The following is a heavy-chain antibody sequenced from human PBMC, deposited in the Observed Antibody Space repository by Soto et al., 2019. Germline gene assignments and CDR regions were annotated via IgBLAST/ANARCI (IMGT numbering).Heavy chain of an antibody. CDR1: GFTFSSYG. D-gene: IGHD4-17*01. Sequence: GGSLRLSCAASGFTFSSYGMHWVRQAPGKGLEWVAVIWYDGSNKYYADSVKGRFTISRDNSKNTLYLQMNSLRAEDTAVYYCARDLVGVRVRQGDYPTWFDPWGQGTLVTVSS. V-gene: IGHV3-33*01. CDR2: IWYDGSNK. CDR3: ARDLVGVRVRQGDYPTWFDP. J-gene: IGHJ5*02.